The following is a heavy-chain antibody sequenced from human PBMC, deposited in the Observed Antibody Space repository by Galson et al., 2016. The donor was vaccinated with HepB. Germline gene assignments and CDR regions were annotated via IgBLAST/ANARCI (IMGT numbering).Heavy chain of an antibody. J-gene: IGHJ6*02. V-gene: IGHV5-51*01. CDR1: GYSFSSYW. Sequence: QSGAEVKEPGESLKISCKGSGYSFSSYWIGWVRQRPGKGLEWMGVIFPGDSDSRYSPSFEGHLTFSVDKSTTTAYLQWNSLEASDTAMYYCARHQTSGWVRDGMDVWGQGTTVTVSS. D-gene: IGHD3-10*01. CDR3: ARHQTSGWVRDGMDV. CDR2: IFPGDSDS.